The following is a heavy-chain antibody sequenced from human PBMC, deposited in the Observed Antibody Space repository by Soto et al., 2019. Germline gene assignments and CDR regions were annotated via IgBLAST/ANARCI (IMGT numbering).Heavy chain of an antibody. CDR3: ARVWYSGSYYLYYYYGMDV. V-gene: IGHV3-11*01. J-gene: IGHJ6*02. D-gene: IGHD1-26*01. CDR2: ISSSGSTI. CDR1: GFTFSDYY. Sequence: LRLSCAASGFTFSDYYMSWIRQSPGKGLEWVSYISSSGSTIYYADSVKGRFTISRDNAKNSLYLQMNSLRAEDTAVYYCARVWYSGSYYLYYYYGMDVWGQGTTVTVSS.